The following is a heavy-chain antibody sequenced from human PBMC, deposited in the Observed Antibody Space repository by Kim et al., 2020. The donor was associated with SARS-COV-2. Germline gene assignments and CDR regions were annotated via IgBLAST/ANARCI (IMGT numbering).Heavy chain of an antibody. CDR3: ASDGVLMDAFDI. CDR2: INPNSGGT. V-gene: IGHV1-2*02. D-gene: IGHD2-8*01. Sequence: ASVKVSCKASGYTFTGYYIHWMRQAPGQGLEWMGWINPNSGGTNYAQKFQGRVTMTRDTSISTAYMELSRLRSDDTAVYYCASDGVLMDAFDIWGQGTMVTVSS. CDR1: GYTFTGYY. J-gene: IGHJ3*02.